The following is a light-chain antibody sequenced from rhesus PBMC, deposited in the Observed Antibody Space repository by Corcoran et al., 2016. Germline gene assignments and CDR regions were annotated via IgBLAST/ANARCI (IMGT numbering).Light chain of an antibody. CDR3: MHALRSPWT. Sequence: DIVMIQTPLSLPVTLGEPASISCRSSQSLVHSDGNTYLFWYLQKPAQSPQLLMYLISERASGVPDKVRGRGSGTDFKLKITRVEAEDVGVSYCMHALRSPWTFGQGTKVEIK. V-gene: IGKV2-82*03. CDR1: QSLVHSDGNTY. J-gene: IGKJ1*01. CDR2: LIS.